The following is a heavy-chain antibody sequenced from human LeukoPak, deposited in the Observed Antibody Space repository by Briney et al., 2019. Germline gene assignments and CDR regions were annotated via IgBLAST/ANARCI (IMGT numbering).Heavy chain of an antibody. J-gene: IGHJ4*02. CDR1: GFTFSTYG. CDR3: ARAKYYYDSSGQPLDY. CDR2: IRYDGSNK. D-gene: IGHD3-22*01. V-gene: IGHV3-30*02. Sequence: GGALRLSCATSGFTFSTYGMHWVRPAPGKGLEGGAFIRYDGSNKYYADSVKGRFTISRDNSKNTVYLQMNSLRAEDTAVYYCARAKYYYDSSGQPLDYWGQGTLVTVSS.